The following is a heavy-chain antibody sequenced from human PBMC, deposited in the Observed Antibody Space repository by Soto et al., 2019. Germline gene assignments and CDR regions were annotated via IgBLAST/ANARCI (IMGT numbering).Heavy chain of an antibody. CDR1: GDSVSRSSAT. D-gene: IGHD4-17*01. CDR2: TYYMSKWSN. V-gene: IGHV6-1*01. Sequence: QVQLQQSGPGLVKPSQSLSLTCAISGDSVSRSSATWNWIRQSPSRGLEWMGRTYYMSKWSNDYAVSVKSRITINPDTSKNQFSLQLNSVTPEDTAVYYSATSTVTKWNGYDIWVQGTVVTVSS. CDR3: ATSTVTKWNGYDI. J-gene: IGHJ3*02.